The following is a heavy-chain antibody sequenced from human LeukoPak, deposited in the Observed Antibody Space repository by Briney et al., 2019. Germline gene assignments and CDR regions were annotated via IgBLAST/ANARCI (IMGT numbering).Heavy chain of an antibody. CDR1: GFTFSSYA. CDR3: AKEGRDDRYCSSTSCYLGY. CDR2: ISGSGGST. J-gene: IGHJ4*02. Sequence: GGSLRLSCAASGFTFSSYAMSWVRQAPGKGLEWVSAISGSGGSTYYADSVKGRFTISRDNSKNTLYLQMNSLRAEDTAVYYCAKEGRDDRYCSSTSCYLGYWGQGTLVTVSS. V-gene: IGHV3-23*01. D-gene: IGHD2-2*01.